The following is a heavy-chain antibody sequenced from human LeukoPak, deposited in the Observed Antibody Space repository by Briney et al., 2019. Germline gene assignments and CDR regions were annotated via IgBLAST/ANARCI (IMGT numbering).Heavy chain of an antibody. J-gene: IGHJ6*02. CDR3: ASLNIVVVPAAITQDYYYYGMDV. CDR2: IYTSGST. CDR1: GGSISSYY. D-gene: IGHD2-2*01. V-gene: IGHV4-4*07. Sequence: SETLSLTCTVSGGSISSYYWSWIRQPAGKGLEWIGRIYTSGSTNYNPSLKSRVTMSVDTSKNQFSLKLSSVTAADTAVYYCASLNIVVVPAAITQDYYYYGMDVWGQGTTVTVSS.